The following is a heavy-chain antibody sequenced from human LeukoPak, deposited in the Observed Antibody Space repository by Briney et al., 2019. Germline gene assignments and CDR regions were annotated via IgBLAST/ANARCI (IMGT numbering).Heavy chain of an antibody. V-gene: IGHV1-2*02. J-gene: IGHJ4*02. CDR2: MHPNTGDT. Sequence: ASVKVSCKTSGYTFTDKYIHWVRQAPGLGLECMGWMHPNTGDTVYVQKFQGRITFTRDTSISTAYMELHRLGSDDTAVYFCVRDLTNPASGDYWGQGTLVTVSS. D-gene: IGHD1-14*01. CDR1: GYTFTDKY. CDR3: VRDLTNPASGDY.